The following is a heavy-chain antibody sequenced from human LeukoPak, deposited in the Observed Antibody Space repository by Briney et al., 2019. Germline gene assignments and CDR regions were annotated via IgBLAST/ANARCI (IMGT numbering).Heavy chain of an antibody. CDR2: ISYDGSNK. CDR3: ATDPSDYGGNSSFLS. Sequence: PGGSLRLSCAASGFTFNSYAMHWVRQAPGKGLEWVAVISYDGSNKYYADSVKGRFTISRDNSKNTLYLQMNSLRAEDTAVYYCATDPSDYGGNSSFLSWGQGTLVTVSS. D-gene: IGHD4-23*01. J-gene: IGHJ5*02. V-gene: IGHV3-30-3*01. CDR1: GFTFNSYA.